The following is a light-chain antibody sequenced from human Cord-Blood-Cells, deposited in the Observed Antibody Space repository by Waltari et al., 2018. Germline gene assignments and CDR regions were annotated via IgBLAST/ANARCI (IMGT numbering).Light chain of an antibody. Sequence: SYELTQPPPVSVSPGQTARITCSGDALPKHYAYWYQQKPGQAPVLVIYKDSERPAGIPERFSGSSSGTTVTLTISGVQAEDEADYYCQSADSSGTYGVFGGGTKLTVL. CDR3: QSADSSGTYGV. CDR1: ALPKHY. CDR2: KDS. V-gene: IGLV3-25*03. J-gene: IGLJ3*02.